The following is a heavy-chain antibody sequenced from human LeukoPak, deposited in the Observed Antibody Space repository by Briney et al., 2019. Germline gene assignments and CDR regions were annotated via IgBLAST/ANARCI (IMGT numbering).Heavy chain of an antibody. CDR1: GFTFSNAW. CDR3: TTGLGVYYDSSDPPGYYFDY. CDR2: IKIKTDGGTT. Sequence: KPGGSLRLSCAASGFTFSNAWMSWVRQAPGKGLEWVGCIKIKTDGGTTDYAAPVKGRFTISRDDSKNTLYLKMNSLKTEDTAVYYCTTGLGVYYDSSDPPGYYFDYWGQGTLVTVSS. D-gene: IGHD3-22*01. J-gene: IGHJ4*02. V-gene: IGHV3-15*01.